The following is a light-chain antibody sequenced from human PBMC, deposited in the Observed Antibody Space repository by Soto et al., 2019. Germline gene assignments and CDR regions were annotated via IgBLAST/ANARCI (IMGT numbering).Light chain of an antibody. V-gene: IGKV3-20*01. CDR2: GSS. Sequence: EVVLTQSPGTLSLSPGERATLSCRASQSVGNNYLAWYQQKPGQSPKLLIFGSSDRATGIPDRFSGSGSGTDFTLTISSLEPEDFAVYYCQQYGSSPPYTFGQGTKLEIK. CDR1: QSVGNNY. J-gene: IGKJ2*01. CDR3: QQYGSSPPYT.